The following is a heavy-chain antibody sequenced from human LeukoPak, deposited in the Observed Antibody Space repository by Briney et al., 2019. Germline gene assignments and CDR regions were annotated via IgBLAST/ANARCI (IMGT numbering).Heavy chain of an antibody. CDR2: ISAYNGNT. Sequence: ASVKVSCKASGYTFTSYGISRVRQAPGQGLEWMGWISAYNGNTNYAQKLQGRVTMTTDTSTSTAYMELRSLRSDDTAVYYCAWQWPTLPGFDYWGQGTLVTVSS. CDR1: GYTFTSYG. J-gene: IGHJ4*02. V-gene: IGHV1-18*01. D-gene: IGHD6-19*01. CDR3: AWQWPTLPGFDY.